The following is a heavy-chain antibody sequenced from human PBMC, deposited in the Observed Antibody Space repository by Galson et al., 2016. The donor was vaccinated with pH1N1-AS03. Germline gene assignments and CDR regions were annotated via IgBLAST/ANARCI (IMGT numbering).Heavy chain of an antibody. CDR1: GFTFRDYG. CDR2: IWYDGSNK. CDR3: ARDRPNYNVYLDH. J-gene: IGHJ4*02. V-gene: IGHV3-33*01. D-gene: IGHD5-24*01. Sequence: LRLSCAASGFTFRDYGFHWVRQAPGKGLEWVAVIWYDGSNKNYVDSVKGRFIVSRDNSNDKLYLQMNSLRAEDTAVYYCARDRPNYNVYLDHWGQGILVTVSS.